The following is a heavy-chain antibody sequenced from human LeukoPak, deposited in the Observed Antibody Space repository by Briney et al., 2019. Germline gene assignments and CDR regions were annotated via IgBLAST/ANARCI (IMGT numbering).Heavy chain of an antibody. CDR3: AKAEAFNPYRSGSIVGYFEN. CDR2: ISAYNGNT. D-gene: IGHD3-10*01. Sequence: ASVKVSCKASGYTFTGYYMHWVRQAPGQGLEWMGWISAYNGNTNYAQKLQGRVTMTTDTSTSTAYMELRSLRSDDTAVYYCAKAEAFNPYRSGSIVGYFENWGQGTLVTVSS. V-gene: IGHV1-18*04. CDR1: GYTFTGYY. J-gene: IGHJ4*02.